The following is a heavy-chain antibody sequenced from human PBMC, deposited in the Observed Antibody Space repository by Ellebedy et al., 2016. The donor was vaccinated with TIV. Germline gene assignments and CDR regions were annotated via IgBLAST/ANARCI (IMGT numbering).Heavy chain of an antibody. V-gene: IGHV4-30-4*01. CDR1: GGSLSSGDYY. D-gene: IGHD3-10*01. CDR3: ARGNRGFDY. J-gene: IGHJ4*02. Sequence: SETLSLTXTVSGGSLSSGDYYWGWVRQPPGKGLEFIGFIYHTANTHYNPSLKSRISLSVDTSKNLFSLNLNAVTAADTAFYYCARGNRGFDYWGQGALVTVSS. CDR2: IYHTANT.